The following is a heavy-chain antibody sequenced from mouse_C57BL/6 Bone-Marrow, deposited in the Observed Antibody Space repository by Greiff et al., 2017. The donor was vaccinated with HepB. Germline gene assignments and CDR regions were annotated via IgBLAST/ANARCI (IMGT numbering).Heavy chain of an antibody. D-gene: IGHD2-4*01. CDR2: IWGVGST. Sequence: QVQLKESGPGLVAPSQSLSITCTVSGFSLTSYGVDWVRQSPGKGLEWLGVIWGVGSTNYNSALKSRLSISKDNSKSQVFLKMNSLQTDDTAMYYCAIIYYEYDGYYAMDYWGQGTSVTVSS. J-gene: IGHJ4*01. CDR3: AIIYYEYDGYYAMDY. CDR1: GFSLTSYG. V-gene: IGHV2-6*01.